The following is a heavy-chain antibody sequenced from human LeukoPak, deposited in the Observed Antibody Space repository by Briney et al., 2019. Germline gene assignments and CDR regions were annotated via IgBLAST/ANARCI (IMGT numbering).Heavy chain of an antibody. CDR1: GFTFSSYA. Sequence: GGSLRLSCAASGFTFSSYAMSWVRQAPGKGLEWVSGISGSGGSTDYADSVKGRFTISRDNSKNTLYLQMNSLRAEDTAVYYCAKEEGTYTSSWYVVYWGQGTLVTVSS. V-gene: IGHV3-23*01. J-gene: IGHJ4*02. CDR3: AKEEGTYTSSWYVVY. CDR2: ISGSGGST. D-gene: IGHD6-13*01.